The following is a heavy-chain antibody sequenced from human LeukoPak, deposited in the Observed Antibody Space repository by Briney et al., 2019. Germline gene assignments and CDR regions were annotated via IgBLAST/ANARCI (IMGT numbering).Heavy chain of an antibody. V-gene: IGHV1-2*02. Sequence: GASVKVSCKASGYTFTGYYMHWVRQAPGQGLEWMGWINPNSGGTNYAQKFQGRVTMTRDTSISTAYMELSRLRSDDTAEYYCARDKVVVVPAAGYYYMDVWGKGTTVTVSS. CDR2: INPNSGGT. J-gene: IGHJ6*03. D-gene: IGHD2-2*01. CDR1: GYTFTGYY. CDR3: ARDKVVVVPAAGYYYMDV.